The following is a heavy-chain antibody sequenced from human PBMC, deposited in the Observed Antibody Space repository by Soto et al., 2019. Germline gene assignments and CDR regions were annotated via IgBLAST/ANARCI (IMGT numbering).Heavy chain of an antibody. CDR1: GGSISSGGYS. J-gene: IGHJ4*02. CDR3: ASSHAGAHITAAVH. V-gene: IGHV4-30-2*01. D-gene: IGHD6-13*01. Sequence: QLQLQESGSGLVKPSQTLSLTCAVSGGSISSGGYSWSWIRQPPGKGLEWIGYIYHSGSTYYNPSLTSRATISVDRSKHQFSPKLSSVTASDTAVYYCASSHAGAHITAAVHWGQGTLVAVSS. CDR2: IYHSGST.